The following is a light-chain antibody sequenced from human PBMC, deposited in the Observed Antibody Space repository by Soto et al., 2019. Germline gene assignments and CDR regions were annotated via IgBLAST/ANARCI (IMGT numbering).Light chain of an antibody. V-gene: IGKV1-39*01. J-gene: IGKJ1*01. CDR3: QQSYGTPRT. CDR1: QTINSY. Sequence: DIQMPQSPSSLSASVGDRVTITCRASQTINSYLNWYQQKPGKAPKLLISTASSLRSGVPSRFSGSRSGTDFTLTISSLQPEDFATYYCQQSYGTPRTFGQGTKVEIK. CDR2: TAS.